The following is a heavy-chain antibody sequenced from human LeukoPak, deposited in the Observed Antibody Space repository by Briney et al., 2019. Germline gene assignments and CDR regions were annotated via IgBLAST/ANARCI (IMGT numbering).Heavy chain of an antibody. Sequence: SVKVSCKASGGTFSSYAISWVRQAPGQGLEWMGGIIPIFGTANYAQKFQGRVAITADKSTSTAYMELTSLRSEDTAVYYCARAGYSSHGRSKKNWFDPWGQGTLVTVSS. J-gene: IGHJ5*02. V-gene: IGHV1-69*06. CDR2: IIPIFGTA. D-gene: IGHD6-19*01. CDR3: ARAGYSSHGRSKKNWFDP. CDR1: GGTFSSYA.